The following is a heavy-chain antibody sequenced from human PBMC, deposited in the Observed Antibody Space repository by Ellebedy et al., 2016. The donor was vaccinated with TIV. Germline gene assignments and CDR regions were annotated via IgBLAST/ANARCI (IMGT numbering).Heavy chain of an antibody. CDR1: GFIFGDYA. V-gene: IGHV3-9*01. CDR2: ISRNSDSI. D-gene: IGHD3-10*01. J-gene: IGHJ4*02. Sequence: SLKISCAASGFIFGDYAMHWVRQAPGKGLEWVSGISRNSDSIGYADSVKGRFTVSRDNSKNSLYLQMNSLRTEDTALYYCARGGQNFDNWGQGTLVTVSS. CDR3: ARGGQNFDN.